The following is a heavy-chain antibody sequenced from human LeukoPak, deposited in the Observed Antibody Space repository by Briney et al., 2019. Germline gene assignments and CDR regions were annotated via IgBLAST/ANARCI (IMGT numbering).Heavy chain of an antibody. CDR2: IYTSGST. D-gene: IGHD2-2*01. CDR3: ARALRYCSSTSCPFDY. Sequence: PSETLSLTCTVSGGSISSYYWSWIRQPAGKGLEWIGRIYTSGSTNYNPSLKSRVTMSVDTSKNRFSLKLSSVTAADTAAYYCARALRYCSSTSCPFDYWGQGTLVTVSS. V-gene: IGHV4-4*07. J-gene: IGHJ4*02. CDR1: GGSISSYY.